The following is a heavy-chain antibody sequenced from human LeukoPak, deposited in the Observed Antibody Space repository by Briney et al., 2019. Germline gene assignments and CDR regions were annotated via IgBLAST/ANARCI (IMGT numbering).Heavy chain of an antibody. V-gene: IGHV3-23*01. D-gene: IGHD6-19*01. CDR2: SSGSGSNT. Sequence: GGSLRLSCAASGFTFNNYAMTWVRQAPGKGLEWVSSSSGSGSNTYYADSVKGRFTISRDNSKNTVYLQMNSLRVEDTAVYYCAKDGGGWYTSGWYYFDFWGPGTLVTVS. CDR3: AKDGGGWYTSGWYYFDF. J-gene: IGHJ4*02. CDR1: GFTFNNYA.